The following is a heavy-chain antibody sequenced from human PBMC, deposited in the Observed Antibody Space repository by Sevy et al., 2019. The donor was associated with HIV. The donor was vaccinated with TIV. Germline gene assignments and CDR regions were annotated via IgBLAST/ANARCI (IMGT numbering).Heavy chain of an antibody. Sequence: GGSLRLSCAASGLTFSNDNMNWVRQAPGKGLEWVSFISSESGYIYYADSVKGRFSISRDNAKNSLYLQMNSLRAEDTAVYYCARDGKVPVPGLYYFDYWGYGTLVTVSS. V-gene: IGHV3-21*01. D-gene: IGHD6-19*01. J-gene: IGHJ4*01. CDR1: GLTFSNDN. CDR2: ISSESGYI. CDR3: ARDGKVPVPGLYYFDY.